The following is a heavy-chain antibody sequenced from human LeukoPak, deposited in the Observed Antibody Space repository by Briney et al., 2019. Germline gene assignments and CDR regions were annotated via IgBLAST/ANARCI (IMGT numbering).Heavy chain of an antibody. Sequence: ASVKVSCKASGYTFTSYGISWVRQATGQGLEWMGWMNPNSGNTGYAQKFQGRVTMTRNTSISTAYMELSSLRSEDTAVYYCARGPHVLRYFDWLPNYWGQGTLVTVSS. D-gene: IGHD3-9*01. J-gene: IGHJ4*02. CDR1: GYTFTSYG. CDR2: MNPNSGNT. V-gene: IGHV1-8*02. CDR3: ARGPHVLRYFDWLPNY.